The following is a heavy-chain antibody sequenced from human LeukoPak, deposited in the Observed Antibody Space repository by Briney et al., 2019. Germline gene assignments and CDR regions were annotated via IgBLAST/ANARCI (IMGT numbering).Heavy chain of an antibody. CDR2: ISSNGGST. V-gene: IGHV3-64*01. Sequence: GGSLRLSCAASGFTFSSYAMHWVRQAPGKGLEYVSAISSNGGSTYYANSVKGRFTISRDNSRNTLYLQMGSLRAEDMAVYYCAGATGSPNYFDYWGQGTLVTVSS. CDR3: AGATGSPNYFDY. D-gene: IGHD6-13*01. J-gene: IGHJ4*02. CDR1: GFTFSSYA.